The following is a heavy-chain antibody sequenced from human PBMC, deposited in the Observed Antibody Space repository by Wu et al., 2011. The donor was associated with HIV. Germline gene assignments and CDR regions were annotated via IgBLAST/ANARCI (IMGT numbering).Heavy chain of an antibody. CDR3: ASQSYDFYPD. CDR2: FDPEDDET. V-gene: IGHV1-24*01. Sequence: QVQLVQSGAEVKKPGASVKVSCKASGYTFTSYGISWVRQAPGKGLEWMGSFDPEDDETIYAQKFQGRVTMTEDTSTDTAYMELSSLRSEDTAVYYCASQSYDFYPDWGQGTLVTVSS. D-gene: IGHD3-3*01. J-gene: IGHJ4*02. CDR1: GYTFTSYG.